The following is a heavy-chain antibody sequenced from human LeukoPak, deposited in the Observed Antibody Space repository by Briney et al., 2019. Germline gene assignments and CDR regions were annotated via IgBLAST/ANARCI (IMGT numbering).Heavy chain of an antibody. CDR1: GFSFSSYA. J-gene: IGHJ2*01. CDR2: ISSNGGST. Sequence: GGSLRLSCSASGFSFSSYAMSWVRQAPGKGLEYVSAISSNGGSTYYADSVKGRFTISRDNSKNTLYLLMSSVRVADTALYYCVKNSLRISVSGDYFDFWGRGTLVTASS. D-gene: IGHD6-19*01. CDR3: VKNSLRISVSGDYFDF. V-gene: IGHV3-64D*06.